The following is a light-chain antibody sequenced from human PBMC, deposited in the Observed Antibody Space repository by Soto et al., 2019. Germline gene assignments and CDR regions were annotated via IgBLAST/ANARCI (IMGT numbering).Light chain of an antibody. CDR1: SSDVGGYNY. J-gene: IGLJ1*01. CDR3: SSYTSSSTPLNV. CDR2: DVS. V-gene: IGLV2-14*01. Sequence: QSVLTQPASVSGSPGQSITISCTETSSDVGGYNYVSWYQQHPGKAPKLMIYDVSNRPSGVSNRFSGSKSGNTASLTISGLQAEDEADYYCSSYTSSSTPLNVFGTGTKVTVL.